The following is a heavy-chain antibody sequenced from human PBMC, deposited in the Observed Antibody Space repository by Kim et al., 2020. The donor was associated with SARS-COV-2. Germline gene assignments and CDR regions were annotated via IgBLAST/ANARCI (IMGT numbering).Heavy chain of an antibody. CDR1: GGSISSSSYN. J-gene: IGHJ5*02. D-gene: IGHD4-17*01. CDR3: ARHVRTVIHSPHPPNCFDP. CDR2: IYYSGST. V-gene: IGHV4-39*01. Sequence: SETLSLTCTVSGGSISSSSYNWGWIRQPPGKELEWIWIIYYSGSTSYNPSLKSRITISVETSTNHFSLKLRPVTAADTAVYYCARHVRTVIHSPHPPNCFDPWGQGTLVTVSS.